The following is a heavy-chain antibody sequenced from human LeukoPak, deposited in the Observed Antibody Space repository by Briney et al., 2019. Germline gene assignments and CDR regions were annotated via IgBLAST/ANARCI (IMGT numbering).Heavy chain of an antibody. CDR3: ARYSSSSVGVFDY. V-gene: IGHV1-69*04. Sequence: ASVKVSCKASGGTSSTYAISWERQAPGQGLEWMGRIIPILGVTNFAQKFQGRVTMTRDTSTSTVYMELSSLRSEDTAVYYCARYSSSSVGVFDYWGQGTLVTVSS. D-gene: IGHD6-6*01. CDR2: IIPILGVT. CDR1: GGTSSTYA. J-gene: IGHJ4*02.